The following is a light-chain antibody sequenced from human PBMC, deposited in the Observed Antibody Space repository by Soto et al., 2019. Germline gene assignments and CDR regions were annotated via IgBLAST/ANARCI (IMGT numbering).Light chain of an antibody. V-gene: IGKV3-20*01. Sequence: EIVLTQSPGTLSLSPGERATLSCRASQSVSNNYLAWYQQKPGQAPRLLIYGASNRATGIPDRFSGSGSGTDFTLTISRLETEDFAVYYCQKYGSSGTFGQGTKVDI. J-gene: IGKJ1*01. CDR3: QKYGSSGT. CDR1: QSVSNNY. CDR2: GAS.